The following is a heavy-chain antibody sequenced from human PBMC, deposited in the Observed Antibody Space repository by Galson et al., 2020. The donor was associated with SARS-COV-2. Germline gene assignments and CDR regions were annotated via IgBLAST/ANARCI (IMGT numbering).Heavy chain of an antibody. Sequence: GSLRLSCVASGFSLSLHPMHWVRQAPGKGLEWVAVISFDGKNEFYADPVKGRFIISRDNPKNTLYLQMNSLRQEDTALYYCARDMLGEKLEPDFWGQGTQVTVSS. CDR3: ARDMLGEKLEPDF. CDR2: ISFDGKNE. CDR1: GFSLSLHP. V-gene: IGHV3-30*17. D-gene: IGHD3-10*02. J-gene: IGHJ4*02.